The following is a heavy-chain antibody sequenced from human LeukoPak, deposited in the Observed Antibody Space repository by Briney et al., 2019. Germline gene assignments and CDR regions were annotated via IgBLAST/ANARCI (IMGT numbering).Heavy chain of an antibody. Sequence: SLRLSCAASGFTFEDYAMHSVRQAPGKGLGWVSGISWNSGGIDYADSVKGRFTISRDNATNSLYLQMNSLRAEDMALYYCAKAPGYGGSSGFDYWGQGTLVTVSS. J-gene: IGHJ4*02. CDR1: GFTFEDYA. D-gene: IGHD4-23*01. CDR3: AKAPGYGGSSGFDY. V-gene: IGHV3-9*03. CDR2: ISWNSGGI.